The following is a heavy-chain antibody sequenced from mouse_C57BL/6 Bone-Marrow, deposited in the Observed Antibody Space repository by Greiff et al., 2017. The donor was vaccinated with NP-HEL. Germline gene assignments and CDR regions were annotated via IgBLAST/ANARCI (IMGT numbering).Heavy chain of an antibody. Sequence: VQLQESGPGLVQPSQSLSITCTVSGFSLTSYGVHWVRQSPGKGLEWLGVIWSGGSTDYNAAFISRLSISKDNSKSQVFFKMNSLQADDTAIYYCAREGMITTRGGYYAMDYWGQGTSVTVSS. CDR3: AREGMITTRGGYYAMDY. CDR2: IWSGGST. CDR1: GFSLTSYG. J-gene: IGHJ4*01. D-gene: IGHD2-4*01. V-gene: IGHV2-2*01.